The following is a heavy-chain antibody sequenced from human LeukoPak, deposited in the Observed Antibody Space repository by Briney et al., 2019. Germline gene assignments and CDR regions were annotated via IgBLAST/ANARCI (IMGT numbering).Heavy chain of an antibody. CDR2: INPSGGST. CDR3: AREDVDTAMVPAGGHYYYGMDV. J-gene: IGHJ6*02. V-gene: IGHV1-46*01. D-gene: IGHD5-18*01. Sequence: ASVKVSCKASGYTFTSYYMHWVRQAPGQGLEWMGIINPSGGSTSYAQKFQGRVTMTRDTSTSTVHMELSSLRSEDTAVYYCAREDVDTAMVPAGGHYYYGMDVWGQGTTVTVSS. CDR1: GYTFTSYY.